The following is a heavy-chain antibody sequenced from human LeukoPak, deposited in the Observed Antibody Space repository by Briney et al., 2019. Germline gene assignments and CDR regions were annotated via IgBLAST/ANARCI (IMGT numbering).Heavy chain of an antibody. J-gene: IGHJ4*02. CDR1: GFTFSSYE. Sequence: GGSLRLSCAASGFTFSSYEMNWVRQAPGKGLEWVSYISSSGSTIYYADSVKGRFTISRDNAKNSLYLQMNSLRVEDTAVYYCAKAGSSSWYEESDYWGQGTLVTVSS. V-gene: IGHV3-48*03. CDR3: AKAGSSSWYEESDY. D-gene: IGHD6-13*01. CDR2: ISSSGSTI.